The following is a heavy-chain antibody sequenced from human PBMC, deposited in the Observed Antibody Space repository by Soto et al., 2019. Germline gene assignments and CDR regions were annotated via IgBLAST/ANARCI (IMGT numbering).Heavy chain of an antibody. D-gene: IGHD2-15*01. CDR1: GFTFSSYD. CDR3: ARGRRYCSGGSCYFDY. J-gene: IGHJ4*02. CDR2: IGTAGDT. Sequence: EVQLVESGGGLVQPGGSLRLSCAASGFTFSSYDMHWVRQATGKGLEWVSAIGTAGDTYYPGSVKGLFTISRENAKNSLYLQMNSLRAGDTAVYYCARGRRYCSGGSCYFDYWGQVTLVTVAS. V-gene: IGHV3-13*01.